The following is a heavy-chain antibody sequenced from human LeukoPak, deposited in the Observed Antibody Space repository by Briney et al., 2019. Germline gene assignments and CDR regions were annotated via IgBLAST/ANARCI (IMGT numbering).Heavy chain of an antibody. CDR1: GGSISSYY. CDR3: AVNPGGGSLRDFDY. D-gene: IGHD1-26*01. J-gene: IGHJ4*02. V-gene: IGHV4-59*01. CDR2: IYYSGST. Sequence: PSETLSLTCSVSGGSISSYYWSWIRQPPGKGLEWIGYIYYSGSTNTNPSLKSRVTISGDTTKNQSSLKLSSVTSADTAVYYCAVNPGGGSLRDFDYWGQGTLVTVSS.